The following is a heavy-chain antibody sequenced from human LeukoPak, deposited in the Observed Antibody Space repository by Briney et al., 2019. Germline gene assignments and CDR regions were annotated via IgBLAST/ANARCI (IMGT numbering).Heavy chain of an antibody. J-gene: IGHJ4*02. V-gene: IGHV3-20*04. CDR2: IHWNGGRT. Sequence: GGSLRLSCTASGLSLNSYAMSWVRQAPGKGLEWVSRIHWNGGRTGYADSVKGRFTISRDNAKNSLYLQMNSLRAEDTAVYYCARVENWSGYSYYFDYWGQGTLVTVSS. D-gene: IGHD3-3*01. CDR3: ARVENWSGYSYYFDY. CDR1: GLSLNSYA.